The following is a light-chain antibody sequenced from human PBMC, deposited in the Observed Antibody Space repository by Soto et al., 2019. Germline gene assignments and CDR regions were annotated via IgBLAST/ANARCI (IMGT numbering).Light chain of an antibody. CDR2: AAS. CDR1: QSIDTY. J-gene: IGKJ2*01. CDR3: QQGYRAPYT. V-gene: IGKV1-39*01. Sequence: DIQMTQSPSCLSSSVGDRVTFTCRASQSIDTYLNWYQHKPGKAPQLLIYAASTVHSGVPVRFSGSGSGTDFNLTISSLQPEDYATYYCQQGYRAPYTRGQGTKLEIK.